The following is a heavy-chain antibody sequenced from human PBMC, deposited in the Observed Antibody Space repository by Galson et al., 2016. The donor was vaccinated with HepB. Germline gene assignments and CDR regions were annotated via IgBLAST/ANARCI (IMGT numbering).Heavy chain of an antibody. J-gene: IGHJ2*01. CDR2: IHSRGTT. V-gene: IGHV4-4*09. CDR1: RGSISGYW. Sequence: SETLSLTCTVSRGSISGYWWSWIRQPPGRGLEWIGYIHSRGTTSYNPSLSSRVIISLDTSKNQSSLHLTSVTAADTAVYYCVKMGCSDNSCYEDLWGRGTLVTVSS. CDR3: VKMGCSDNSCYEDL. D-gene: IGHD5-12*01.